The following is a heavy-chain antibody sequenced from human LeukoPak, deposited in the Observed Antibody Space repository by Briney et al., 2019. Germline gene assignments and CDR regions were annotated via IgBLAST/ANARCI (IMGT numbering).Heavy chain of an antibody. Sequence: GGSLRLSCAASGTSLRRHGMHWVRQAPGKGLEWVTVISNDGNNKYYVDSVKGRFTISKDNSKNTLYLHMNSLRAEDTAVYYCARWGGDQPHYCMDVWGKGTTVTVSS. J-gene: IGHJ6*03. CDR1: GTSLRRHG. CDR2: ISNDGNNK. D-gene: IGHD3-16*01. CDR3: ARWGGDQPHYCMDV. V-gene: IGHV3-30*03.